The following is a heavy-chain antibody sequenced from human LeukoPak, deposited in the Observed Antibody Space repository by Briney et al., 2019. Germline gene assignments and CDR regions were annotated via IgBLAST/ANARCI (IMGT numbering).Heavy chain of an antibody. CDR2: ISYDGSNK. CDR1: GFTFSSYA. J-gene: IGHJ4*02. CDR3: AKDWRPVLRKNSGTWDY. Sequence: PGGSLRLSCAASGFTFSSYAMHWVRQAPGKGLEWVAVISYDGSNKYYADSVKGRFTISRGNSKNTLYLQMNSLRAEDTAVYYCAKDWRPVLRKNSGTWDYWGQGTLVTVSS. D-gene: IGHD1-26*01. V-gene: IGHV3-30-3*01.